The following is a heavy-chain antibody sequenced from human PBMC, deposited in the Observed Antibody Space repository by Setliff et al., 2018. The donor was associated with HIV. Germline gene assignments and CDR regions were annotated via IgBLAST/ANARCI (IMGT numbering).Heavy chain of an antibody. J-gene: IGHJ3*02. D-gene: IGHD2-2*01. CDR1: GGSISSGDYY. Sequence: SETLSLTCTVSGGSISSGDYYWSWICQHPRKGLEWIGSIYYSGNTYYNPSLRSRVTISVDTSKNQFSLKLRSVTAADTAMYYCATRYCSSASCYPDAFDIWGQGTMVTVSS. CDR2: IYYSGNT. V-gene: IGHV4-39*07. CDR3: ATRYCSSASCYPDAFDI.